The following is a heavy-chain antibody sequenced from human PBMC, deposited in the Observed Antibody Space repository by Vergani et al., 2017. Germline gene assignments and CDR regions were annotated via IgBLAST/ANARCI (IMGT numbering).Heavy chain of an antibody. CDR1: GFTFSSYG. Sequence: QVQLVESGGGVVQPGRSLRLSCAASGFTFSSYGMHWVRQAPGKGLEWVAVIWYDGSNKYYADSVKGRFTISRDNAKNTLYLQMNSLRAEDTAVYYCARAGGGDSSSWYSRKKYYYYYYGMDVWGQGTTVTVSS. J-gene: IGHJ6*02. CDR3: ARAGGGDSSSWYSRKKYYYYYYGMDV. V-gene: IGHV3-33*01. D-gene: IGHD6-13*01. CDR2: IWYDGSNK.